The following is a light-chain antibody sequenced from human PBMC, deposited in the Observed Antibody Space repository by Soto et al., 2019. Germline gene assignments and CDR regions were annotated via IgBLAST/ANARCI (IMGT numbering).Light chain of an antibody. V-gene: IGKV1-39*01. Sequence: FQVTQSPSSLSASVGSRVTITCRASQSISTYLNWYQQKPGKAPKLLIYAASSLQSGVPSRFSGSGSGTDSTLTISSLQPEDFATYYCQQSYSTPWTFGQGTKVDIK. J-gene: IGKJ1*01. CDR3: QQSYSTPWT. CDR1: QSISTY. CDR2: AAS.